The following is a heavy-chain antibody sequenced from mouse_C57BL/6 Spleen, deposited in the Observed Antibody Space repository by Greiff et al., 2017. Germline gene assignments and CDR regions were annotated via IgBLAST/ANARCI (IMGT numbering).Heavy chain of an antibody. J-gene: IGHJ4*01. CDR1: GYTFTSYW. V-gene: IGHV1-64*01. CDR2: IHPNSGST. Sequence: VQLQQPGAELVKPGASVKLSCKASGYTFTSYWMHWVKQRPGQGLEWIGMIHPNSGSTNDNEKFKSKATLTVDKSSITAYMQLSSLTSEDSAVYYCARAGSGAMDYWGQGTSVTVSS. D-gene: IGHD3-1*01. CDR3: ARAGSGAMDY.